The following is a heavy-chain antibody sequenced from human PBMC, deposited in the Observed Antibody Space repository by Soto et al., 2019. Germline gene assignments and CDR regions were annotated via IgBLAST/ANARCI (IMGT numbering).Heavy chain of an antibody. V-gene: IGHV3-30-3*01. D-gene: IGHD3-16*02. J-gene: IGHJ4*02. Sequence: QVQLVESGGGVVQPGGSLRLSCAASGFTFSSYPMHWVRQAPGKGLEWVAIISYDGSEKHHADSVKGRFTISRDNSKNTLYLQMNSLRPEDTAVYYCARADAWALPGYRFDYWGQGTLITVSS. CDR1: GFTFSSYP. CDR2: ISYDGSEK. CDR3: ARADAWALPGYRFDY.